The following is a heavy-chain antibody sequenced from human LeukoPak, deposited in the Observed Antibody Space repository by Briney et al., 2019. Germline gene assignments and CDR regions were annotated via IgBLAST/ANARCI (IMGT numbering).Heavy chain of an antibody. D-gene: IGHD6-19*01. CDR3: AREAEQWLITGGFDY. Sequence: SQTLSLTCTVSGGSISSGSYYWSWIRQPAGKGLEWIGRIYTSGSTNYNPSLKSRVTMSVDASKNQFSLKLSSVTAADTAVYYCAREAEQWLITGGFDYWGQGTLVTVSS. CDR1: GGSISSGSYY. CDR2: IYTSGST. V-gene: IGHV4-61*02. J-gene: IGHJ4*02.